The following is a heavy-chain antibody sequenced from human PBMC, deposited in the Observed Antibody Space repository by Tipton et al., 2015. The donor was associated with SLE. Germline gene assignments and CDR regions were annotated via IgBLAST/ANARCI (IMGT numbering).Heavy chain of an antibody. Sequence: TLSLNCTVSGGSISSGSYYWSWIRQPAGKGLEWIGYIYTSGSTNYNPSPKSRVTISVDTSKNQFSLKLSSVTAADTAVYYCARAGNSGYDDNYWGQGTLVTVSS. D-gene: IGHD5-12*01. CDR2: IYTSGST. CDR1: GGSISSGSYY. CDR3: ARAGNSGYDDNY. J-gene: IGHJ4*02. V-gene: IGHV4-61*09.